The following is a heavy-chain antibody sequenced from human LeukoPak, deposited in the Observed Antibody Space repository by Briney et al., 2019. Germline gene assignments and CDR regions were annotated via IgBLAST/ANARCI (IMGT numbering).Heavy chain of an antibody. V-gene: IGHV3-30*18. Sequence: GGSLRLSWVASGFSVSNYGMHWVRQAQGKGLEWVAVISYDESKKYYADSVQGRFTISIDNSKNTLYLQMNSLKVEDTAVYYCAKDSFYDQGDFVSDFWGQGTLVTVSS. CDR3: AKDSFYDQGDFVSDF. CDR1: GFSVSNYG. CDR2: ISYDESKK. J-gene: IGHJ4*02. D-gene: IGHD4-17*01.